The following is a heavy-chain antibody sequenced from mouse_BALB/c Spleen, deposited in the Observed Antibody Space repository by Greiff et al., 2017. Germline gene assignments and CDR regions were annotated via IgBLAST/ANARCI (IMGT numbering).Heavy chain of an antibody. V-gene: IGHV14-3*02. CDR3: ARSRSSYV. CDR1: GFNIKDTY. J-gene: IGHJ2*01. CDR2: IDPANGNT. D-gene: IGHD1-1*01. Sequence: VQLQQSGAELVKPGASVKLSCTASGFNIKDTYMHWVKQRPEQGLEWIGRIDPANGNTKYDPKFQGKATITADTSSNTAYMQLSSLTSEDSAVYYCARSRSSYVWGQGTTLTVSS.